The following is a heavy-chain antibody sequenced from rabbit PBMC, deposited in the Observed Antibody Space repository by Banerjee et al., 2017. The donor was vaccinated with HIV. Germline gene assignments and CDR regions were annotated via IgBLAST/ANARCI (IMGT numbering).Heavy chain of an antibody. Sequence: QEQLEESGGDLVKPEGSLTLTCTASGFSFSSNYWLCWVRQAPGKGLEWIACIGAGSTYYATWAKGRFTISKTSSTTVTLRMTSLTAADTATYFCARDHGYAGAAYSTNLWGQGTLVTVS. D-gene: IGHD4-2*01. CDR1: GFSFSSNYW. CDR2: IGAGST. CDR3: ARDHGYAGAAYSTNL. J-gene: IGHJ4*01. V-gene: IGHV1S45*01.